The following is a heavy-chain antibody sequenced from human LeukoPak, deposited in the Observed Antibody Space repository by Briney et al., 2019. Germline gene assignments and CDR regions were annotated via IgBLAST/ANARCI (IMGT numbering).Heavy chain of an antibody. CDR1: GGSFSGYY. V-gene: IGHV4-34*01. CDR3: ARDGSGRYYYFDY. CDR2: INHSGST. Sequence: SETLSLTCAVYGGSFSGYYWSWIRQPPGKGLEWIGEINHSGSTNYNPSLKSRVTISVDTSKNQFSLKLSSVTAADTAVYYCARDGSGRYYYFDYWGQGTLVTVSS. D-gene: IGHD1-26*01. J-gene: IGHJ4*02.